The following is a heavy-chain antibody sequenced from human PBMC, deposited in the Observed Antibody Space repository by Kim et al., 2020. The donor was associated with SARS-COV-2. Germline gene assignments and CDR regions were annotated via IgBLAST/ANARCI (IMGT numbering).Heavy chain of an antibody. V-gene: IGHV3-30*18. CDR3: AKVAVRGVISPNPKIFDY. CDR2: LSYDGNNK. J-gene: IGHJ4*02. Sequence: GGSLRLSCLASGFTFSSYDMHWVRQAPGKGLEWVAFLSYDGNNKYYTDSVKGRFTLSRDNSKNTLYLQMNSLRAEDTALYYCAKVAVRGVISPNPKIFDYWGQGTLVTVSS. CDR1: GFTFSSYD. D-gene: IGHD3-10*01.